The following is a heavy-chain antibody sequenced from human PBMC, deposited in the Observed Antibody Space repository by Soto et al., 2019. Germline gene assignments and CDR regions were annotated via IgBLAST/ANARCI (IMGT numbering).Heavy chain of an antibody. D-gene: IGHD2-21*02. CDR2: IHYSGSI. CDR1: GGSISYEYYH. J-gene: IGHJ6*02. Sequence: QVQLQQSGPGLVKPSLTLSLTCTVSGGSISYEYYHWTWIRQSPGKGLEWIGYIHYSGSIIYNPSFKSRVTISVDTSKNQFSLQLSSVTAADTAVYFCAREDDGGDRDYYGLDVWGQGTTVTVSS. CDR3: AREDDGGDRDYYGLDV. V-gene: IGHV4-30-4*08.